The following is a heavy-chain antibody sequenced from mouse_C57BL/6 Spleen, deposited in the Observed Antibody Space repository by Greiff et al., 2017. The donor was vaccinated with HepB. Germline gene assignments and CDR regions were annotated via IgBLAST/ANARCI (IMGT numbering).Heavy chain of an antibody. D-gene: IGHD1-1*01. CDR1: GYTFTSYG. CDR3: ARKDYGSSYRYFDV. Sequence: QVQLQQSGAELARPGASVKLSCKASGYTFTSYGISWVKQRTGQGLEWIGEIYPRSGNTYYNEKFKGKATLTADKSSRTEYMEIRSLTSEDAAVYFCARKDYGSSYRYFDVWGTGTTVTVSS. J-gene: IGHJ1*03. V-gene: IGHV1-81*01. CDR2: IYPRSGNT.